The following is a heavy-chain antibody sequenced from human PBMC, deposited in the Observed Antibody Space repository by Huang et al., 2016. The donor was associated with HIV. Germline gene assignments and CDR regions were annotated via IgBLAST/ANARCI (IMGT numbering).Heavy chain of an antibody. D-gene: IGHD3-22*01. CDR3: ARGDYYDSSGYHPGYFDY. CDR2: IRNDGMKK. Sequence: VQLIESGGGVVQPGKSLRLSCATSGFILSNYGMHWVRQAPGKGLKGVAFIRNDGMKKNYAGSVRGRFTVGRDNGNNTLFLQMRSLGVDDTAVYYCARGDYYDSSGYHPGYFDYWGQGILVTVSS. V-gene: IGHV3-33*04. J-gene: IGHJ4*02. CDR1: GFILSNYG.